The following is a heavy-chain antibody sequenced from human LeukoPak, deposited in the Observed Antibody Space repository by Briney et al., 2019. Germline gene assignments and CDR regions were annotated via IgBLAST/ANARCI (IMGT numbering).Heavy chain of an antibody. CDR1: GFTFSIYA. V-gene: IGHV3-23*01. CDR2: MSGNGDT. Sequence: GGSLRLSCAASGFTFSIYAMNWVRQTPGKGLEWVSSMSGNGDTYYADSVKGRFTISRDDSKNTLYLQMNSLRAEDLAIYYCAKGGGSTSWKIDYWGQGTLVTVSS. CDR3: AKGGGSTSWKIDY. J-gene: IGHJ4*02. D-gene: IGHD2-2*01.